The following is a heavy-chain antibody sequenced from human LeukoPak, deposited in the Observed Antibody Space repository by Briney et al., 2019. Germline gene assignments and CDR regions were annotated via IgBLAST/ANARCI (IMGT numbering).Heavy chain of an antibody. CDR2: IYYSGST. CDR1: GGSISSYY. CDR3: ASYDFWSGSYSFDY. J-gene: IGHJ4*02. Sequence: ASETLSLTCTVSGGSISSYYWSWIRQPPGKGLEWIGYIYYSGSTNYNPSLKSRVTISVDTSKNQFSPKLSSVTAADTAVYYCASYDFWSGSYSFDYWGQGTLVTVSS. D-gene: IGHD3-3*01. V-gene: IGHV4-59*01.